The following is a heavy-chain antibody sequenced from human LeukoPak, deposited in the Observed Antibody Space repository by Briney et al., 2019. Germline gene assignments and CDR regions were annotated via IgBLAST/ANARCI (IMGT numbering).Heavy chain of an antibody. J-gene: IGHJ4*02. CDR1: GFTFSSYE. CDR2: ISSSGSTI. Sequence: PGGSLRLSCAASGFTFSSYEMNWVRQAPGKGLEGVSYISSSGSTIYYADSVKGRFTISRDNAKNSLYLQMNSLRAEDTAVYYCASVAPYYDSSGYYFSNFDYWGQGTLVTVSS. CDR3: ASVAPYYDSSGYYFSNFDY. V-gene: IGHV3-48*03. D-gene: IGHD3-22*01.